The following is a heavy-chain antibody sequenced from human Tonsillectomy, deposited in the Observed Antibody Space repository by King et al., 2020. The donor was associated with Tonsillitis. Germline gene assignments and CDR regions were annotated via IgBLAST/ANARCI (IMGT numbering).Heavy chain of an antibody. CDR2: ISSSSSYI. V-gene: IGHV3-21*01. CDR3: AREAGIAVAGLYYGMDV. D-gene: IGHD6-19*01. J-gene: IGHJ6*02. CDR1: GFTFSSYS. Sequence: VQLVESGGGLVKPGGSLRLSCAASGFTFSSYSMNWVRQAPGKGLEWVSSISSSSSYIYYADSVKGRFTISRDNAKNLLYLQMNSLRAEDTAVYYCAREAGIAVAGLYYGMDVWGQGTTVTVSS.